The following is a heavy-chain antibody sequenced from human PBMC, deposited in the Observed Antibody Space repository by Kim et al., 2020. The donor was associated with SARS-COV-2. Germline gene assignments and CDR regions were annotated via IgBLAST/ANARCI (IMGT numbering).Heavy chain of an antibody. Sequence: SQTLSLTCAISGDSVSSNSAAWNWIRQSPSRGLEWLGRTYYRSKWYNDYAVSVKSRITINPDTSKNQFSLQLNSVTPEDTAVYYCARDHVATGSLAYYYYGMDVWGQGTTVTVSS. CDR2: TYYRSKWYN. CDR1: GDSVSSNSAA. CDR3: ARDHVATGSLAYYYYGMDV. D-gene: IGHD5-12*01. J-gene: IGHJ6*02. V-gene: IGHV6-1*01.